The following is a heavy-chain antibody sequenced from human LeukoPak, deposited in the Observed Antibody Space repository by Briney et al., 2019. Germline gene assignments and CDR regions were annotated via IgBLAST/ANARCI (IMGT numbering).Heavy chain of an antibody. CDR2: IYYSGST. CDR3: ARGAGLMVGEFWGV. D-gene: IGHD3-10*01. J-gene: IGHJ6*03. Sequence: SETLSLTCTVSGGSISSGDYYWSWIRQPPGKGLEWIGYIYYSGSTYYNPSLKSRVTISVDTSKNQFSLELSSVTAADTAVYYCARGAGLMVGEFWGVGDKGPT. CDR1: GGSISSGDYY. V-gene: IGHV4-30-4*01.